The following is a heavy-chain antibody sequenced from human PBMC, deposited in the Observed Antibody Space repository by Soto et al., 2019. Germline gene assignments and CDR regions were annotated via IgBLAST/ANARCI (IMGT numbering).Heavy chain of an antibody. V-gene: IGHV3-30*19. CDR2: IWYDGSNR. J-gene: IGHJ4*02. CDR3: AHLAGLSNTDDY. Sequence: QVQLVESGGGVVQPGRSLRLSCAASGFTFSSYGMHWVRQAPGKGLEWVAVIWYDGSNRYYADSVKGRFTISRDNSKNTLYLQMNSLRAEDTAVYYCAHLAGLSNTDDYWGQGTQVTVSS. D-gene: IGHD5-18*01. CDR1: GFTFSSYG.